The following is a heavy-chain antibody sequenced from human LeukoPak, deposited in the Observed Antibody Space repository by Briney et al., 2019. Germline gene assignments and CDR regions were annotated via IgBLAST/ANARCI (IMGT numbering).Heavy chain of an antibody. V-gene: IGHV1-2*02. CDR2: INPNSGGT. J-gene: IGHJ4*02. Sequence: VSVRVSCKTSGYTFTAYYMHWVRQAPGQGLEWMGWINPNSGGTKYAQKFQGRVTMTRDTSISTAYMELSSLRSDDTAVYYCARAEAIDYWGQGTLVTVSS. CDR3: ARAEAIDY. D-gene: IGHD5-12*01. CDR1: GYTFTAYY.